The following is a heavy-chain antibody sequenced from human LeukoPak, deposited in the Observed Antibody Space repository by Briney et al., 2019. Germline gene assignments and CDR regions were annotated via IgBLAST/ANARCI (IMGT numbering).Heavy chain of an antibody. CDR1: GYTFTSYY. CDR2: INPSGDST. D-gene: IGHD6-19*01. V-gene: IGHV1-46*01. J-gene: IGHJ4*02. CDR3: ARGGSDWYGDY. Sequence: ASVTVSCKAAGYTFTSYYMHWVRQAPGQGLEWMGVINPSGDSTSYAQKFQGRVTMTRDTSTSTVYMELSSLISEDTAVYFCARGGSDWYGDYWGQGTLVTVSS.